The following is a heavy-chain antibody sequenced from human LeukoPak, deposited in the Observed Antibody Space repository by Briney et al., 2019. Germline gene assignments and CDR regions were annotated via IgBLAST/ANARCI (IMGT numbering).Heavy chain of an antibody. Sequence: PGGSLRLSCTASGFTFSSYSMNWVRQAPGKGLEWVSSISTSSSYIYYADSVKGRFTISRDNARNSLYLQMNTLRAEDTAVYSCARRSYYYMDVWGKGTTVTISS. CDR1: GFTFSSYS. CDR3: ARRSYYYMDV. V-gene: IGHV3-21*01. J-gene: IGHJ6*03. CDR2: ISTSSSYI.